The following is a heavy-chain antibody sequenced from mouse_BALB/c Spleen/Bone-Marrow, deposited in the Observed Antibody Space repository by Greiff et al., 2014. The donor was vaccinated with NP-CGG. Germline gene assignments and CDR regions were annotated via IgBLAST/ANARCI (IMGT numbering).Heavy chain of an antibody. CDR1: GYTFTGYV. V-gene: IGHV1-14*01. CDR3: AREGGLRRGDYYTMDY. D-gene: IGHD2-4*01. J-gene: IGHJ4*01. CDR2: INPYNDGT. Sequence: VQLQQSGPELVKPGASVKMSCKAFGYTFTGYVMHWVKQKPGQGLEWIGYINPYNDGTKYNEKFKGKATLTSDKSSSTAYMELSSLTSEDSAVYYCAREGGLRRGDYYTMDYWGQGTSVTVSS.